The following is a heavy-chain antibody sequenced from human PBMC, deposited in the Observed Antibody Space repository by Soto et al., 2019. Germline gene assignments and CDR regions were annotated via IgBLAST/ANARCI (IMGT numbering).Heavy chain of an antibody. J-gene: IGHJ4*02. Sequence: GGSLRLSCAASGFTVSDNYMTWVRQAPGKGLEWVSVLYSAGNAYYADSVQGRSTISRDDSKNTLYLQMNRLRAEDTAVYYCARDKGGGWYYFDSWGQGTLVTVSS. CDR2: LYSAGNA. CDR3: ARDKGGGWYYFDS. CDR1: GFTVSDNY. D-gene: IGHD6-19*01. V-gene: IGHV3-53*01.